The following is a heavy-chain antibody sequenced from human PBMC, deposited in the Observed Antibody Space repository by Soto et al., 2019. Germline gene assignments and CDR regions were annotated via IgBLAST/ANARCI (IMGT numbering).Heavy chain of an antibody. Sequence: QVQLVQSGAEVQKPGSSVNVSCKASGGTFSSYSINWVRQAPGQGLEWMVEIIPIFGTANYAQKFQGRFTITADESTSTAYMELSSLRSEDTAVYYCARDGGRHSGGIEYWGQRTLVTGSS. J-gene: IGHJ4*02. V-gene: IGHV1-69*01. CDR1: GGTFSSYS. CDR3: ARDGGRHSGGIEY. CDR2: IIPIFGTA. D-gene: IGHD1-26*01.